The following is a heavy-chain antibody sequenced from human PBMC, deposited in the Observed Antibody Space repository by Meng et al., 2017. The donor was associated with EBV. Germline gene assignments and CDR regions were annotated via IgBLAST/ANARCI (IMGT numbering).Heavy chain of an antibody. D-gene: IGHD3-10*01. CDR3: ASESGRGYTPDY. V-gene: IGHV1-69*01. Sequence: QVQLVPSAGEVKKPGSSVNVSCKASGGPFRSDAISWVRQAPGQGLEWLGGFLPTLGAPNYAQKFHGRVSITADESTSTHYMDLSSLRSEDTAVYYCASESGRGYTPDYWGQGTLVTVSS. CDR1: GGPFRSDA. J-gene: IGHJ4*02. CDR2: FLPTLGAP.